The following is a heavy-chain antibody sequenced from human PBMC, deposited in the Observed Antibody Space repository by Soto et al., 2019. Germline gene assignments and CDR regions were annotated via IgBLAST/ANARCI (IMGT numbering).Heavy chain of an antibody. D-gene: IGHD5-12*01. Sequence: QVQLVQSGAEVKKPGASVKVSCKASGYTFTSYDINWVRQATGQGLEWMGWMNPNSGNTGYAQKFQGRVTMTRNTSRSTAYMELSSLRSEDTAVYYCAANREPSGYDNYYGMDVWGQGTTVTVSS. CDR2: MNPNSGNT. J-gene: IGHJ6*02. CDR3: AANREPSGYDNYYGMDV. CDR1: GYTFTSYD. V-gene: IGHV1-8*01.